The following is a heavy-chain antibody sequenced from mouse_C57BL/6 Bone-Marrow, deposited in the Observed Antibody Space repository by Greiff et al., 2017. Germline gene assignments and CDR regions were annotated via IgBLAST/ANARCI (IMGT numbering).Heavy chain of an antibody. D-gene: IGHD2-3*01. CDR1: GYTFTSYW. Sequence: QVQLQQPGAELVKPGASVKLSCKASGYTFTSYWMHWVKQRPGRGLEWIGRIDPNSGGTKYNEKFKSKATLTVDKPSSTAYMQLSSLTSEDSAVYYCAIYPLLYDGYYFYYAMDYWGQGTSVTVSS. J-gene: IGHJ4*01. CDR2: IDPNSGGT. V-gene: IGHV1-72*01. CDR3: AIYPLLYDGYYFYYAMDY.